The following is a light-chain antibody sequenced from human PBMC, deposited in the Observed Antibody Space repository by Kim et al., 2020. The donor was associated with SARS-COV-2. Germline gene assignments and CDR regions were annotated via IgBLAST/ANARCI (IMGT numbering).Light chain of an antibody. CDR1: NIARKG. V-gene: IGLV3-21*01. J-gene: IGLJ3*02. CDR3: QVWESSSDLWV. CDR2: FDS. Sequence: APGKTARMTCGGDNIARKGVHWYQQKPGQAPLLVIFFDSDRPSGIPERFSGSNSLNTATLTISRVEAGDEADYYCQVWESSSDLWVFGGGTQLTVL.